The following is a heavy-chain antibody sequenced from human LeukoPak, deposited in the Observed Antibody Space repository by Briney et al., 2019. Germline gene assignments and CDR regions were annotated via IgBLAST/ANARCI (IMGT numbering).Heavy chain of an antibody. CDR1: GYTFTSYG. CDR2: ISGYNGNT. V-gene: IGHV1-18*01. J-gene: IGHJ5*02. D-gene: IGHD3-3*01. Sequence: ASVKVSCKASGYTFTSYGISWVRQAPGQGLEWIGCISGYNGNTNYAQKFQGRVTMTTDTSTSTAYMELRSLRSDDTAVYYCARDPTIFGVAGTNWFDPWGQGTLVTVSS. CDR3: ARDPTIFGVAGTNWFDP.